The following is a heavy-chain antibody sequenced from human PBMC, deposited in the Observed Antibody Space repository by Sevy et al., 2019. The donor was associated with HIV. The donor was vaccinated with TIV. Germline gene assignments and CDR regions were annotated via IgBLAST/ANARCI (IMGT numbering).Heavy chain of an antibody. CDR3: ARETDNSARWLDP. D-gene: IGHD4-4*01. Sequence: GGSLRLSCAASGFSFRTYGMSWVRQAPGKGLEWVAFIWHDGSNKYMADSVKGRFTISRDNSKNTLFLQMNSLTVEDTAVYYCARETDNSARWLDPWGQGTLVTVSS. CDR2: IWHDGSNK. CDR1: GFSFRTYG. V-gene: IGHV3-33*08. J-gene: IGHJ5*02.